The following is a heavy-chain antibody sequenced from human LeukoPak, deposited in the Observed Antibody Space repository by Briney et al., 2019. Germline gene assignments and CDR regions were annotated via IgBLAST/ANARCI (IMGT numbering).Heavy chain of an antibody. CDR2: ISSSSSYI. CDR3: ARDEGPTYDFWSVH. D-gene: IGHD3-3*01. J-gene: IGHJ4*02. CDR1: GFTFRSYA. Sequence: PGGSLRLSCAAAGFTFRSYAMNWVRQAPGKGLEWVSSISSSSSYIYYADSVKGRFTISRDNAKNSLYLQMNSLRAEDTAVYYCARDEGPTYDFWSVHWGQGTLVTVSS. V-gene: IGHV3-21*01.